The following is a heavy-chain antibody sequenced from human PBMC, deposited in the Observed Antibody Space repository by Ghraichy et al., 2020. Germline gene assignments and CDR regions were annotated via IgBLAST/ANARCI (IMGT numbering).Heavy chain of an antibody. Sequence: GGSLRLSCAASGFTFSSYGMNWVRQAPGKGLEWVSYISSSSSTIYYADTVKGRFTISRDNAKNSLYLQMNSLRDEDTAVYYCASPGDGVVVAAKQDAFDIWGQGTMVTVSS. CDR1: GFTFSSYG. CDR3: ASPGDGVVVAAKQDAFDI. V-gene: IGHV3-48*02. J-gene: IGHJ3*02. CDR2: ISSSSSTI. D-gene: IGHD2-15*01.